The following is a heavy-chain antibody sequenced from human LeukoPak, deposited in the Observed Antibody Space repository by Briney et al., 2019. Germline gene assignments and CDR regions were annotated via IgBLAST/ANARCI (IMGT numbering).Heavy chain of an antibody. V-gene: IGHV3-30*02. CDR1: GFTFSSYG. Sequence: GGSLRLSCAASGFTFSSYGMHWVRQAPGKGLEWVAFIRYDGSNKYYADSVKGRFTISRDNSKNTLYLQMNSLRAEDTAVYYCARGGVLLWFGEREYFDYWGQGTLVTVSS. CDR3: ARGGVLLWFGEREYFDY. J-gene: IGHJ4*02. CDR2: IRYDGSNK. D-gene: IGHD3-10*01.